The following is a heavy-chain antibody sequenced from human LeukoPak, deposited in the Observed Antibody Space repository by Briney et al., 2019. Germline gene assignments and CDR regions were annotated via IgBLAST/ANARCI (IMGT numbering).Heavy chain of an antibody. J-gene: IGHJ4*02. CDR3: AKVKWELAEIDY. Sequence: GRSLRLSCAASGFTFSSYGMHWVRQAPGKGLEWVAVISYDGSNKYYADSVKGRFTISRDNSKNTLYLQMNSLRAEDTAVYYCAKVKWELAEIDYWGQGTLVTVSS. D-gene: IGHD1-26*01. CDR2: ISYDGSNK. V-gene: IGHV3-30*18. CDR1: GFTFSSYG.